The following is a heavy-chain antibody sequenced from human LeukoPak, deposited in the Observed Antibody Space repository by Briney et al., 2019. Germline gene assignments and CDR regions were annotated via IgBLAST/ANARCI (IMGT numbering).Heavy chain of an antibody. CDR1: GYTFTTYG. CDR2: ISGYNGNT. Sequence: GASVKVSCKASGYTFTTYGISWVRQAPGQGLGWMGWISGYNGNTKYAQKLQGRVTMTTDTSTSTAYMELRSLRSDDTAVYYCARERPKTPYYDSSGYWADWGQGTLVTVSS. D-gene: IGHD3-22*01. CDR3: ARERPKTPYYDSSGYWAD. J-gene: IGHJ4*02. V-gene: IGHV1-18*01.